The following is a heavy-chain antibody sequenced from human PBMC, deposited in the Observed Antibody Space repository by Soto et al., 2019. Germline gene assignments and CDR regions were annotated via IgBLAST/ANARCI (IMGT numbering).Heavy chain of an antibody. J-gene: IGHJ4*02. D-gene: IGHD4-17*01. CDR2: IKSKTDGGTT. Sequence: EVQLVESGGGLVKPGGSLRLSCAASGFTFSNAWMSWVRQAPGKGLEWVGRIKSKTDGGTTDYAAPVKGRFTISRDDSKNTLYLQMNSLKTEDTAVYYCTPGIYGDYVKDYWGQGTLVTVSS. CDR3: TPGIYGDYVKDY. V-gene: IGHV3-15*01. CDR1: GFTFSNAW.